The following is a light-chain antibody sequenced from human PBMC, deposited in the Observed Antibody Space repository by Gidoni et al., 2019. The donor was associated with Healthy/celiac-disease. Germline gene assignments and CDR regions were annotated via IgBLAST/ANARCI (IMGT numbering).Light chain of an antibody. CDR1: SGHSSYA. Sequence: PPASASLGASVKLTCTLSSGHSSYAIAWHQQQPEKGPRYLMKLNSDGSHSKGDGIPDRFSGSSSGAERYLTISSRQSEDEADYYCQTWGTGIQVFGGGTKLTVL. CDR2: LNSDGSH. CDR3: QTWGTGIQV. V-gene: IGLV4-69*01. J-gene: IGLJ3*02.